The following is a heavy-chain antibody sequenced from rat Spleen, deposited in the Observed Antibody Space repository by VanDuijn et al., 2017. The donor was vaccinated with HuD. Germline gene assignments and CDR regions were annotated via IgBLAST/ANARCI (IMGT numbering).Heavy chain of an antibody. V-gene: IGHV5-29*01. D-gene: IGHD1-11*01. CDR3: VKDRDGGYAMDA. CDR2: ISYGDSSGHSIT. J-gene: IGHJ4*01. CDR1: GFTFSDYG. Sequence: EVQLVESGGGLVQPGRSLKLSCAASGFTFSDYGMAWVRQAPTKGLEWVATISYGDSSGHSITYYRDSVKGRFIMSRDNAENTVYLQMNSLRSEDTATYYCVKDRDGGYAMDAWGQGASVTVSS.